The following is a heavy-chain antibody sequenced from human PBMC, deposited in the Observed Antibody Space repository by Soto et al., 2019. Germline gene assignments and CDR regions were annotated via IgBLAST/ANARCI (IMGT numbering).Heavy chain of an antibody. CDR1: GYTFTSYG. CDR3: ARGSSSSSAFDY. CDR2: IIPIFGTA. Sequence: GASVKVSCKASGYTFTSYGISWVRQAPGQGLEWMGGIIPIFGTANYAQKFQGRVTITADESTSTAYMELSSLRSEDTAVYYCARGSSSSSAFDYWVQGTLVTVSS. D-gene: IGHD6-13*01. V-gene: IGHV1-69*13. J-gene: IGHJ4*02.